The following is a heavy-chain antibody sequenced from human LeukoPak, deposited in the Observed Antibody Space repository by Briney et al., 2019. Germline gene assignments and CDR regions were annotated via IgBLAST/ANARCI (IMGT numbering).Heavy chain of an antibody. CDR2: INPSGGST. V-gene: IGHV1-46*01. CDR1: GYTFTSYY. CDR3: ARGYCSGGSCSILDY. D-gene: IGHD2-15*01. Sequence: EASVKVSCNASGYTFTSYYMHWVRQAPGQGLEWMGIINPSGGSTSYAQKFQGRVTMTRDTSTSTVYMELSSLRSEDTAVYYCARGYCSGGSCSILDYWGQGTLVTVSS. J-gene: IGHJ4*02.